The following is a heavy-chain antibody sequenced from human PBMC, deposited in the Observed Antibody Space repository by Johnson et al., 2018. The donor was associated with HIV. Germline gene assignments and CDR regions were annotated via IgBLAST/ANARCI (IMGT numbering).Heavy chain of an antibody. D-gene: IGHD6-19*01. J-gene: IGHJ3*02. CDR2: ISYDGSNK. V-gene: IGHV3-30-3*01. CDR3: ARSHGSSGRGAFDI. Sequence: QVQLVESGGGVVQPGRSLRLSCAASGFTFSSYAMHWVRQAPGKGLEWVAVISYDGSNKYYADSVKGRFTISRDNSKNTLYLQMNSLRAEDTAVYYCARSHGSSGRGAFDIWGQGTMVTVSS. CDR1: GFTFSSYA.